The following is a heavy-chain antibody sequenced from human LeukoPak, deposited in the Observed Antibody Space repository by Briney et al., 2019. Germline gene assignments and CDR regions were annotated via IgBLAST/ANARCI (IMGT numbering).Heavy chain of an antibody. CDR1: GLTFSSYN. Sequence: GGSLRLSCVASGLTFSSYNMNWVRQAPGKGLEWVSSISSSSIYIYYADSVKGRFTISRDNSKNTLYLQMNSLRAEDTAVYYCARVYRLRFLEWLSPFYYFDYWGQGTLVTVSS. J-gene: IGHJ4*02. V-gene: IGHV3-21*01. D-gene: IGHD3-3*01. CDR3: ARVYRLRFLEWLSPFYYFDY. CDR2: ISSSSIYI.